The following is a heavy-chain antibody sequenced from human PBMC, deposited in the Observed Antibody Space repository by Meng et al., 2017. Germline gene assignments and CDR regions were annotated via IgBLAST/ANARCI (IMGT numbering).Heavy chain of an antibody. D-gene: IGHD3-16*01. CDR1: GGSFSGCY. CDR3: ARGRGSWGY. V-gene: IGHV4-34*01. CDR2: INHSGRT. J-gene: IGHJ4*02. Sequence: HRLQRGGGRLKPSEALSLTSAVYGGSFSGCYWSWCSQPPAKGLEWIGEINHSGRTNYNPSLKSRVTISVDKSKNQFSLKLSSVTAADAAVYYCARGRGSWGYWGQGTLVTVSS.